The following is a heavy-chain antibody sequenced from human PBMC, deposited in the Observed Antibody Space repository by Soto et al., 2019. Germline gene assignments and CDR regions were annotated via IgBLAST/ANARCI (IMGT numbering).Heavy chain of an antibody. V-gene: IGHV3-33*01. CDR1: GFTFSSYG. J-gene: IGHJ5*02. Sequence: QVQLVESGGGVVQPGRSLRLSCAASGFTFSSYGMHWVRQAPGKGLEWVAVIWYDGSNKYYADSVKGRFTISRDNSKNTLYLQMNSLRAKDTAVYYCARDNSSSWYGQTNWFDPWGQGTLVTVSS. CDR2: IWYDGSNK. CDR3: ARDNSSSWYGQTNWFDP. D-gene: IGHD6-13*01.